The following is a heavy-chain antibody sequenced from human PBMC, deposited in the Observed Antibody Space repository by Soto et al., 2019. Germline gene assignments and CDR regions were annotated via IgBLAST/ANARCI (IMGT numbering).Heavy chain of an antibody. Sequence: ASVKVSCKASGYTFTSYGISWVRQAPGQGLAWMGWISAYNGNTNYAQKLQGSVTMTTDTSTSTSFMELRSLRSDATALYYWARVYWAAVATIDYWGQGTLVTVSS. CDR2: ISAYNGNT. J-gene: IGHJ4*02. D-gene: IGHD5-12*01. CDR3: ARVYWAAVATIDY. V-gene: IGHV1-18*01. CDR1: GYTFTSYG.